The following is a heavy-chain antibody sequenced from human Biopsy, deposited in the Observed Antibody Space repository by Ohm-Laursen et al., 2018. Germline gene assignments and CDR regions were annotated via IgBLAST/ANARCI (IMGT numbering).Heavy chain of an antibody. J-gene: IGHJ4*02. CDR2: FAPENGKT. CDR1: GYTLTALS. Sequence: VSSVKVSCKVSGYTLTALSMHWVRQAPGRGLEWMGGFAPENGKTVYAQNFQARVSLTEDTSTDTAYMELRSLRSEDTAVYYCAADINVWNVNYWGQGTQVTVSS. CDR3: AADINVWNVNY. D-gene: IGHD1-1*01. V-gene: IGHV1-24*01.